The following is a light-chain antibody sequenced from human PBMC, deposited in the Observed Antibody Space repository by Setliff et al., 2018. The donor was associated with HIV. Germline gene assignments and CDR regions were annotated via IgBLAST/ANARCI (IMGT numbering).Light chain of an antibody. V-gene: IGLV2-23*02. CDR2: EVS. CDR3: CSYAATVV. Sequence: QSALTQPASVSGSPGQSITISCTGTSSDVGSYNLVSWYQQHPGKAPKLMIYEVSKRPSGVSNRFSGSKSGNTASLTIYGLQAEDEAHYYCCSYAATVVFGGGTQLTVL. J-gene: IGLJ2*01. CDR1: SSDVGSYNL.